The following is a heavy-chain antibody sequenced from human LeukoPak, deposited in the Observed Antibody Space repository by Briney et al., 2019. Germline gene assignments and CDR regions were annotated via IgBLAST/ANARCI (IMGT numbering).Heavy chain of an antibody. D-gene: IGHD3-10*01. CDR3: ARDNPNYYGSGSYSPTWYYGMDV. Sequence: GGSLRLSCAASGFTVSSKYMSWVRQAPGKGLEWVSVIYSGGSTYYADSVKGRFTISRDNSKNTLYLQMNSLRAEDTAVYYCARDNPNYYGSGSYSPTWYYGMDVWGQRTTVTVSS. J-gene: IGHJ6*02. CDR1: GFTVSSKY. V-gene: IGHV3-53*01. CDR2: IYSGGST.